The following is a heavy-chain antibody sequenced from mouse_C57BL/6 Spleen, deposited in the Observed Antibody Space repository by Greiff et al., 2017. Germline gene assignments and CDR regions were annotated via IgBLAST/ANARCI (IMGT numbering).Heavy chain of an antibody. CDR3: ARAIYSNYVWYFDV. V-gene: IGHV14-2*01. J-gene: IGHJ1*03. D-gene: IGHD2-5*01. CDR2: IDPEDGET. CDR1: GFNIKDYY. Sequence: EVQLQQSGAELVKPGASVKLSCTASGFNIKDYYMHWVKQRTEQGLEWIGRIDPEDGETKYAPNFQGKATLTADTSSNTAYLQLSSLTSDDTAVYYCARAIYSNYVWYFDVWGTWTTVTVSS.